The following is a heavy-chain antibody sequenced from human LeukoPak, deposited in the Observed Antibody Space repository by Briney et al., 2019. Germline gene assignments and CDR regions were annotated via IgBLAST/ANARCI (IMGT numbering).Heavy chain of an antibody. CDR2: VYYSGST. CDR1: GDSLSDYY. CDR3: ARTKRNYYYYYYMDV. J-gene: IGHJ6*03. Sequence: PSETLSLTCTVSGDSLSDYYWNWIRQAPGKGLEWIGYVYYSGSTNYNPSLKSRVTISVDTSKNQFSLRLSSVTAADTAVYYCARTKRNYYYYYYMDVWGKGTTVTVSS. V-gene: IGHV4-59*12.